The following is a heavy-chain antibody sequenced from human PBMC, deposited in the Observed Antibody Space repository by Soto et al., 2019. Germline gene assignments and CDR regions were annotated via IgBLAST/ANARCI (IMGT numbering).Heavy chain of an antibody. D-gene: IGHD3-16*01. CDR2: IYWNDE. CDR3: AHTWGLPFDY. V-gene: IGHV2-5*01. J-gene: IGHJ4*02. CDR1: GFSLRTTGVG. Sequence: QITLKESGPTLVEPTQTLTLTCTYSGFSLRTTGVGVGWIRQPPGKALEWLGIIYWNDERYSPSLKNRFTLTSDISKSQVVLTMTNMDPVDTATYYCAHTWGLPFDYWGQGTLVIVSS.